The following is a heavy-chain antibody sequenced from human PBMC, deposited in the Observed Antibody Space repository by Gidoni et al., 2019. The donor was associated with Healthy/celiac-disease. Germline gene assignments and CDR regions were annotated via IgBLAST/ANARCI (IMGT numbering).Heavy chain of an antibody. D-gene: IGHD2-15*01. CDR1: GFTFSSYS. CDR3: ARDRGWLCSGGSCYWGGFDY. V-gene: IGHV3-48*02. J-gene: IGHJ4*02. Sequence: EVQLVESGGGLVQPGGSLRLSCAASGFTFSSYSLNWVRQAPGKGLEWVSYISSSSSTIYYADSVKGRFTISRDNAKNSLYLQMNSLRDEDTAVYYCARDRGWLCSGGSCYWGGFDYWGQGTLVTVSS. CDR2: ISSSSSTI.